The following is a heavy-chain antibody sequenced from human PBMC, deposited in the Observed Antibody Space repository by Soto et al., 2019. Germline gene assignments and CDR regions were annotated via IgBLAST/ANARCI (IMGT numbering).Heavy chain of an antibody. V-gene: IGHV1-3*01. D-gene: IGHD4-17*01. CDR1: GYTFTSYA. J-gene: IGHJ4*02. CDR2: INAGNGNT. CDR3: ARSRYYGDHFDY. Sequence: ASGKVSCKASGYTFTSYAMHWVRQAPGQRLEWMGWINAGNGNTKYSQKFQGRVTITRDTSASTAYMELSSLRSEDTAVYYCARSRYYGDHFDYWGQGTLVTVSS.